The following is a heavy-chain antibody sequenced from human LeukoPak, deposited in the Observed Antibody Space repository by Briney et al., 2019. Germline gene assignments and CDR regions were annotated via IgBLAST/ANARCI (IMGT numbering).Heavy chain of an antibody. CDR1: GHTLTELS. Sequence: ASVKVSCKVSGHTLTELSMHWVRQAPGKGLEWMGGFDPEDGETIYAQKFQGRVTMTEDTSTDTAYMELSSLRSEDTAVYYCATLNSGSYYSFDYWGQGTLVTVSS. V-gene: IGHV1-24*01. CDR2: FDPEDGET. D-gene: IGHD1-26*01. J-gene: IGHJ4*02. CDR3: ATLNSGSYYSFDY.